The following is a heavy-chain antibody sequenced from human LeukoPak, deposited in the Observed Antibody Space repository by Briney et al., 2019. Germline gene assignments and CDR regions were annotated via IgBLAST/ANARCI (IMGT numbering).Heavy chain of an antibody. D-gene: IGHD2-21*02. CDR2: KKQDGSEK. CDR1: GFMFSNYW. J-gene: IGHJ4*02. CDR3: AREGDTYYYVAY. V-gene: IGHV3-7*01. Sequence: GGSLRLSCAGSGFMFSNYWMTWVRQAPGKGLEWVANKKQDGSEKYYVDSVKGRFTISRDNAKNSLYLQMNSLRAEDTAVYYCAREGDTYYYVAYWGQGTLVIVSS.